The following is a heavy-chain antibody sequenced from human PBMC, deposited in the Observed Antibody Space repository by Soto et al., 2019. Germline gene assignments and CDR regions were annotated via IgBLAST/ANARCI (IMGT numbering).Heavy chain of an antibody. V-gene: IGHV4-34*01. CDR3: ARGKVVRGSYVTLDY. J-gene: IGHJ4*02. D-gene: IGHD3-10*01. CDR1: GGSFSGYY. CDR2: INHSGST. Sequence: QVQLQQWGAGLLKPSETLSFTSAVYGGSFSGYYWSWIRQPPGKGLEWIGEINHSGSTNYNPSLKSRVTLSVDTSKNQFSLKVSSVTAADTAVYYCARGKVVRGSYVTLDYWGQGTLVTVSS.